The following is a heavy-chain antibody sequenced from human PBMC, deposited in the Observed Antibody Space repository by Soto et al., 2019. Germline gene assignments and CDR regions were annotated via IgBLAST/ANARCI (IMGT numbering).Heavy chain of an antibody. D-gene: IGHD3-22*01. J-gene: IGHJ6*02. Sequence: SVKVSCKASGGTFSSYAISWVRQAPGQGLEWMGGIIPIFGTANYAQKFQGRVTITADESTSTAYMELSSLRSEDTAVYYCARARYYYDSSGYYLYYYYGMDVWGQGTTVTVSS. CDR1: GGTFSSYA. CDR2: IIPIFGTA. V-gene: IGHV1-69*13. CDR3: ARARYYYDSSGYYLYYYYGMDV.